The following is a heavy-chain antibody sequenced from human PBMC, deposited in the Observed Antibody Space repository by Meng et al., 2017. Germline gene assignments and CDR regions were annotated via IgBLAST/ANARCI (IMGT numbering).Heavy chain of an antibody. D-gene: IGHD6-6*01. CDR3: ARLLRPYSSSSNFDY. CDR1: GYTFTSYG. CDR2: ISAYNGNT. J-gene: IGHJ4*02. V-gene: IGHV1-18*01. Sequence: QVQLVQSGAEVKKPGASVKVSCKASGYTFTSYGISWVRQAPGQGLEWIGWISAYNGNTNYAQKLQGRVTMTTDTSTSTAYMELRSLRSDDTAVYYCARLLRPYSSSSNFDYWGQGTLVTVSS.